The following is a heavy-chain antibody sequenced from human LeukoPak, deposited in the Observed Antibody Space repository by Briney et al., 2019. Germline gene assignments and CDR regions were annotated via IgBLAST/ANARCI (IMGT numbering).Heavy chain of an antibody. Sequence: SETLSLTCTVSGGSISSSSYYWGWIRQPPGKGLEWIGSFYYSGSTYYNPSLKSRVTISVDTSKNQFSLKLSSVTAADTAVYYCARHDRVYWLVRRGFDYWGQGTLVTVSS. V-gene: IGHV4-39*01. J-gene: IGHJ4*02. CDR2: FYYSGST. D-gene: IGHD6-19*01. CDR1: GGSISSSSYY. CDR3: ARHDRVYWLVRRGFDY.